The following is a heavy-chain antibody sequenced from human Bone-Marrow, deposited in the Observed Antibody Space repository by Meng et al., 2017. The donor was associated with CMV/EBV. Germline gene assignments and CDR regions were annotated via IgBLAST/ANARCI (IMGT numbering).Heavy chain of an antibody. J-gene: IGHJ4*02. D-gene: IGHD5-18*01. Sequence: SETLSLTCTVSGGSISSYYWSWIRQPPGKGLEWIGYIYYSGSTNYNPSLKSRVTISVDTSKNQFSLKLSSVTAADTAAYYCARGSWIQGWGYFDYWGQGTLVTVSS. CDR2: IYYSGST. V-gene: IGHV4-59*01. CDR1: GGSISSYY. CDR3: ARGSWIQGWGYFDY.